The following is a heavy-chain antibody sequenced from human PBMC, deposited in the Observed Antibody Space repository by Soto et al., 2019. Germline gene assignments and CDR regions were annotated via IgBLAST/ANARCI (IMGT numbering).Heavy chain of an antibody. D-gene: IGHD6-13*01. CDR3: ARARSIAAAGITNWFDP. V-gene: IGHV4-30-2*01. CDR1: GGSISSGGYS. CDR2: IYHSGST. J-gene: IGHJ5*02. Sequence: SETLSLTCAVSGGSISSGGYSWSWIRQPPGKGLEWIGYIYHSGSTYYNPSLKSRVTISVDRSKNQFSLKLSSVTAADTAVYYCARARSIAAAGITNWFDPWGQGTRVTVSS.